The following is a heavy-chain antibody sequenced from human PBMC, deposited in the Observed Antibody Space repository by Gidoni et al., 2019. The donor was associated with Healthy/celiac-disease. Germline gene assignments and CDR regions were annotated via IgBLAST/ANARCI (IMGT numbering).Heavy chain of an antibody. V-gene: IGHV4-4*02. CDR2: IYHSGST. D-gene: IGHD6-19*01. CDR3: ARPLNSSGWARFDY. CDR1: GGSISSSNR. Sequence: QVQLQESGPGLVKPSGPLSLTCAVSGGSISSSNRWSWVRQPPGKGLEWIGKIYHSGSTNYNPSLKSRVTISVDKSKNQFSLKLSSVTAADTAVYYCARPLNSSGWARFDYWGQGTLVTVSS. J-gene: IGHJ4*02.